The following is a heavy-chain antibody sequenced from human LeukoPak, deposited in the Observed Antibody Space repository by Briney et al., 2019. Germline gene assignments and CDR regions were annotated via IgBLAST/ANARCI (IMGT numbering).Heavy chain of an antibody. J-gene: IGHJ4*02. V-gene: IGHV1-69*04. CDR3: ARQEAASTGTTD. CDR1: GGTFSSYA. CDR2: TIPTLGIA. D-gene: IGHD1-7*01. Sequence: ASVKVSCKASGGTFSSYAISWVRQAPGQGLEWMGRTIPTLGIANYAQKFQGRVTITADKSTSTAYMELSSLRSEDTAVYYCARQEAASTGTTDWGQGTLVTVSS.